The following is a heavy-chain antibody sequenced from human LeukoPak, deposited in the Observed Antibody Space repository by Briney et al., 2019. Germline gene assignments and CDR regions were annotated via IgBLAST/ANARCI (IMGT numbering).Heavy chain of an antibody. D-gene: IGHD3-22*01. CDR2: IYYSGST. CDR3: ARTRGLYYYDSSGAKDNWFDP. J-gene: IGHJ5*02. V-gene: IGHV4-59*12. Sequence: SETLSLTCTVSGGSMSPYHWGWIRQPPGKGLEWTGYIYYSGSTNYNPSLKSRVTMSVDTSKNQFSLKLSSVTAADTAVYYCARTRGLYYYDSSGAKDNWFDPWGQGTLVTVSS. CDR1: GGSMSPYH.